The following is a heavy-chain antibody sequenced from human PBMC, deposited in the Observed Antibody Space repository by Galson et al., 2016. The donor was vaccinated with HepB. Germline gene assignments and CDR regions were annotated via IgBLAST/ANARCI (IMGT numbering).Heavy chain of an antibody. CDR2: VNHVGST. J-gene: IGHJ3*02. Sequence: SETLSLTCAVYGGSLSAYYWSWIRQAPGKGLEWIAEVNHVGSTDYNPSLKSRVTTPVDTSKREFSLNLKSVTAADTAVYYCATGYCSGGACYSSAFHIWGQGTMVTVSS. D-gene: IGHD2-15*01. CDR3: ATGYCSGGACYSSAFHI. V-gene: IGHV4-34*01. CDR1: GGSLSAYY.